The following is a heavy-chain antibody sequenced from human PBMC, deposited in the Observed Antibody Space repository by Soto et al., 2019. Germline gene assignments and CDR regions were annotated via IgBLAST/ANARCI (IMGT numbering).Heavy chain of an antibody. J-gene: IGHJ4*02. CDR3: AHISGGTYCSGGSCYPLPMDY. CDR1: GFSLSTSGVG. Sequence: QITLKESGPTLVKPTQTLTLTCTFSGFSLSTSGVGVGWIRQPPGKALEWLALIYWDDDKRYSPSLKSRLTITKDTSKNQVVLTMTNMDPVDTATYYCAHISGGTYCSGGSCYPLPMDYWGQGTLVTVSS. D-gene: IGHD2-15*01. V-gene: IGHV2-5*02. CDR2: IYWDDDK.